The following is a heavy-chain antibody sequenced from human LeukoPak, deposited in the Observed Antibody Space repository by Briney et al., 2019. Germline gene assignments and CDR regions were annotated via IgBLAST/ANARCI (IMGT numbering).Heavy chain of an antibody. CDR2: IRSSGGST. CDR1: GYSFTNYY. CDR3: ARDGGSHDFDY. J-gene: IGHJ4*02. Sequence: ASVKVSCEASGYSFTNYYIHWVRQAPGQGLEWMGVIRSSGGSTTYAQKFQGRVTMTRDTSTSTVYMELSSLRSEDTAVYYCARDGGSHDFDYWGQGTLVTVSS. V-gene: IGHV1-46*01. D-gene: IGHD3-16*01.